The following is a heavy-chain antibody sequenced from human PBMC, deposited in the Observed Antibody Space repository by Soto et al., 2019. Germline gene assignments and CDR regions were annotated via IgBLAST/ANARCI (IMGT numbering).Heavy chain of an antibody. CDR1: GFTFSSYA. Sequence: EVQLLESGGGLVQPGGSLRLSCAASGFTFSSYAMCWVRQAPGKGLEVVSAISGGGETTYYADSVKGRFTISRDNSKNTLYLQMNSLRAEDTAVYYCAFNSGSGSYYFDYWGQGTLVTVSS. CDR3: AFNSGSGSYYFDY. V-gene: IGHV3-23*01. J-gene: IGHJ4*02. CDR2: ISGGGETT. D-gene: IGHD3-10*01.